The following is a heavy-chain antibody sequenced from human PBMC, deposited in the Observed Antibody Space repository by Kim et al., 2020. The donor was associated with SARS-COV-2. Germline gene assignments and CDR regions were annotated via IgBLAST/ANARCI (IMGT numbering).Heavy chain of an antibody. V-gene: IGHV3-7*01. CDR2: IKQDGSEK. CDR1: GFTFSNYW. D-gene: IGHD3-16*01. Sequence: GGSLRLSCAASGFTFSNYWMSWVRQAPGKGLEWVANIKQDGSEKYSVDSVKGRFTISRDNAKNSLYLQMNSLRAEDTALYYCARDYGFWYFDLWGRGTLVTVSS. J-gene: IGHJ2*01. CDR3: ARDYGFWYFDL.